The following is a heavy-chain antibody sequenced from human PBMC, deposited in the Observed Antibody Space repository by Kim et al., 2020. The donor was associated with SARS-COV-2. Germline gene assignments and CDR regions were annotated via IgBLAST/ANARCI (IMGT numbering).Heavy chain of an antibody. CDR2: IYYSGST. V-gene: IGHV4-39*01. D-gene: IGHD6-19*01. J-gene: IGHJ4*02. Sequence: SETLSLTCTVSGGSISSSSYYWGWIRQPPGKGLEWIGSIYYSGSTYYNPSLKSRVTISVDTSKNQFSLKLSSVTAADTAVYYCARRWQWLVFDYWGQGT. CDR1: GGSISSSSYY. CDR3: ARRWQWLVFDY.